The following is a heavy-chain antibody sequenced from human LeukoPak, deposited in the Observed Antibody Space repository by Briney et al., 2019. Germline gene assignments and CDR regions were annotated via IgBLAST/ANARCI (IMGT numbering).Heavy chain of an antibody. J-gene: IGHJ5*02. Sequence: GASVKVSCKASGYTFSDYSITWVRQAPGQGLEWMGWISPYNADTNYAQNFQGRVTMTTDRSTRTAYMELRNLRSDDTAVYYCARVTTVTRSPWSWDPKKIGQEVNWFDPWGQGTLITVS. CDR2: ISPYNADT. D-gene: IGHD4-17*01. V-gene: IGHV1-18*01. CDR1: GYTFSDYS. CDR3: ARVTTVTRSPWSWDPKKIGQEVNWFDP.